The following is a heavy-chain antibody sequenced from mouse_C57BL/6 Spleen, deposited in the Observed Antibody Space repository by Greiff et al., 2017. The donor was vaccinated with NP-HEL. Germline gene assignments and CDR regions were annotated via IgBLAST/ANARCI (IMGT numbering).Heavy chain of an antibody. CDR1: GYTFTSYW. D-gene: IGHD1-1*01. CDR3: ARSATPVAGGYFDV. CDR2: IDPSDSYT. J-gene: IGHJ1*03. V-gene: IGHV1-50*01. Sequence: QVQLQQPGAELVKPGASVKLSCKASGYTFTSYWMQWVKQRPGQGLEWIGEIDPSDSYTNYNQKFKGKATLTVDTSSSTAYMQLSSLTSEDSAVYYCARSATPVAGGYFDVWGTGTTVTVSS.